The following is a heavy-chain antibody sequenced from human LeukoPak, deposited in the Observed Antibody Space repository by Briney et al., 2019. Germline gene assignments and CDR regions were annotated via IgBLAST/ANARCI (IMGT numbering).Heavy chain of an antibody. CDR1: GGTFSSYA. CDR2: INPNSGGT. Sequence: ASVKVSCKASGGTFSSYAISWVRQAPGQGLEWMGWINPNSGGTNYAQKFQGRVTMTRDTSISTAYMELSRLRSDDTAVYYCASDLPRWGLYWGQGTLVTVSS. V-gene: IGHV1-2*02. CDR3: ASDLPRWGLY. J-gene: IGHJ4*02. D-gene: IGHD3-16*01.